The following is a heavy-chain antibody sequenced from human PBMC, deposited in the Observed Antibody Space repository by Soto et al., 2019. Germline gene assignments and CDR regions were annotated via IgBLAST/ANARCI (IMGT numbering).Heavy chain of an antibody. D-gene: IGHD3-10*01. CDR1: GDSVSSNSAA. CDR2: TYYRSKWDN. V-gene: IGHV6-1*01. CDR3: ARCRYYYGSGSYYADAFDI. Sequence: QSQTLSLTCAISGDSVSSNSAAWNWIRQSPSRGLEWLGRTYYRSKWDNDYAVSVKRRITINPDTSKNQFSLQLNSVTPEDTAVYYCARCRYYYGSGSYYADAFDIWGQGTMVTVSS. J-gene: IGHJ3*02.